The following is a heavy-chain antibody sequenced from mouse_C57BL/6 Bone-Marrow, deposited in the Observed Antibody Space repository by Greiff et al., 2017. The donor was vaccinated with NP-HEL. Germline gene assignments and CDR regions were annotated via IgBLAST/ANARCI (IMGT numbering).Heavy chain of an antibody. CDR1: GYSITSGYY. J-gene: IGHJ3*01. CDR2: ISYDGSN. D-gene: IGHD1-1*01. Sequence: ESGPGLVKPSQSLSLTCSVTGYSITSGYYWNWIRQFPGNKLEWMGYISYDGSNNYNPSLKNRISITRDTSKNQFFLKLNSVTTEDTATYYCARAPSFYGSSYPAWFAYWGQGTLVTVSA. V-gene: IGHV3-6*01. CDR3: ARAPSFYGSSYPAWFAY.